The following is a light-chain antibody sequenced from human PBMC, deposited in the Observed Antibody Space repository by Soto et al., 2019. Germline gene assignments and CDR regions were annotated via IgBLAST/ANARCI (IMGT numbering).Light chain of an antibody. CDR2: DAS. Sequence: DIQMTQSPSTLSASVGDRVTITCRASQSISSWLAWYQQKPGKAPKLLIYDASRLESGVPSRFSGSGSWTKFTLTISSLQPDDCATYYCQQYNSYPWTFGQGTKVEIK. CDR3: QQYNSYPWT. J-gene: IGKJ1*01. CDR1: QSISSW. V-gene: IGKV1-5*01.